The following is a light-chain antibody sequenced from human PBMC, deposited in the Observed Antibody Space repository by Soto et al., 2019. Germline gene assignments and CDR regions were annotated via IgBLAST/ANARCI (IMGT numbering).Light chain of an antibody. V-gene: IGKV3D-15*01. Sequence: EIVLTQSPCTLSLSPGERATLSCRASERVSSSYLAWYQQKPGQAPRLLIYGASSRATGIPARFSGSGSGTEFTLTISSLQPEDFAIYYCHQYNNWPSWTFGQGTKVAIK. J-gene: IGKJ1*01. CDR1: ERVSSSY. CDR2: GAS. CDR3: HQYNNWPSWT.